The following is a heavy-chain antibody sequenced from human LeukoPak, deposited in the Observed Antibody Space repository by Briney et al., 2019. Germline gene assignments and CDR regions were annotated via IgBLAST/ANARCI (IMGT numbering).Heavy chain of an antibody. CDR1: GGSISSSSYN. V-gene: IGHV4-39*07. CDR2: IHYTGRT. CDR3: ARSPPYSPHSYHWYFDL. J-gene: IGHJ2*01. D-gene: IGHD5-18*01. Sequence: SETLSLTCTVSGGSISSSSYNWGWIRQPPGKGLEYFGSIHYTGRTYYNPSLNSRVTISVDTSNNQFSLKLNSVTAADTAVYYCARSPPYSPHSYHWYFDLRGRGTLVTVSS.